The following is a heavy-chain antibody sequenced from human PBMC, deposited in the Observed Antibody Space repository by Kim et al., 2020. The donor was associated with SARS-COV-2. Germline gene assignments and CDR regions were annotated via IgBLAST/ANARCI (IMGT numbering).Heavy chain of an antibody. Sequence: SVKVSCKASGGTFSSYAISWVRQAPGQGLEWMGGIIPIFGTANYAQKFQGRVTITADESTSTAYMELSSLRSEDTAVYYCARVGYYGSGSYYNWFDPWGQGTLVTVSS. CDR3: ARVGYYGSGSYYNWFDP. CDR1: GGTFSSYA. V-gene: IGHV1-69*13. CDR2: IIPIFGTA. D-gene: IGHD3-10*01. J-gene: IGHJ5*02.